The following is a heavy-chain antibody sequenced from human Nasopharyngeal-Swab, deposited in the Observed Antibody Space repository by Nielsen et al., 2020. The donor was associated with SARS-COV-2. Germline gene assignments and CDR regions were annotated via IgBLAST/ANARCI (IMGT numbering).Heavy chain of an antibody. Sequence: GGSLRLSCAASGITFSRYWMSWVRQAPGKGLEWVGRIKSKTDGGTTDYAAPVKGRFTISRDDSKNTLYLQMNSLKTEDTAVYYCTTDRFYDYVWGSYRPNDYWGQGTLVTVSS. CDR2: IKSKTDGGTT. CDR3: TTDRFYDYVWGSYRPNDY. V-gene: IGHV3-15*01. CDR1: GITFSRYW. D-gene: IGHD3-16*02. J-gene: IGHJ4*02.